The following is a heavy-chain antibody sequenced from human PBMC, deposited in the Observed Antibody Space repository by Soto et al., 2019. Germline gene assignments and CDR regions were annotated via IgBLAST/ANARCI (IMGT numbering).Heavy chain of an antibody. CDR2: IYTSGST. CDR1: GGSFSSYY. D-gene: IGHD3-22*01. Sequence: SETLSLTCTVSGGSFSSYYWSWIRQPAGKGLEWIGRIYTSGSTNYNPSLKSRVTMSVDTSKNQFSLNLRSVTAADTGSYYCARSYYYDDSPYGMNVWGQGTTVTVSS. J-gene: IGHJ6*02. V-gene: IGHV4-4*07. CDR3: ARSYYYDDSPYGMNV.